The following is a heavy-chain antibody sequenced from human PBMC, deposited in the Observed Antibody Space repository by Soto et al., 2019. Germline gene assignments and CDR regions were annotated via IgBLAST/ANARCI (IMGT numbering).Heavy chain of an antibody. D-gene: IGHD5-12*01. CDR1: GGSISSGGYY. CDR3: AREKHSGYDVFDY. V-gene: IGHV4-31*03. Sequence: TSETLSLTCTVSGGSISSGGYYWSWIRQHPGKGLEWIGYIYYCGSTYYNPSLKSRVTISVDTSKNQFSLKLSSVTAADTAVYYCAREKHSGYDVFDYWGQGTLVTVSS. CDR2: IYYCGST. J-gene: IGHJ4*02.